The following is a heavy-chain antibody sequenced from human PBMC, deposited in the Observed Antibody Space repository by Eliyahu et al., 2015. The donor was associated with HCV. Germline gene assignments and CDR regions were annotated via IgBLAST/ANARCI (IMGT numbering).Heavy chain of an antibody. CDR2: INWNGGRT. V-gene: IGHV3-20*01. CDR3: ARRRDTTTYYPFDY. Sequence: EVQLVESGGGVVRPGESLRLSCAASGFTFDDYGMTWVRQAPGKGLEWVSGINWNGGRTGYADSVKGRFTISRDNAKNSLYLQMNTLRAEDTALYHCARRRDTTTYYPFDYWGQGTMVTVSS. J-gene: IGHJ4*02. CDR1: GFTFDDYG. D-gene: IGHD2/OR15-2a*01.